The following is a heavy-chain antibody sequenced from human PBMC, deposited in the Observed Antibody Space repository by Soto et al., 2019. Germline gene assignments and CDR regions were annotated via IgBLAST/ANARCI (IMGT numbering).Heavy chain of an antibody. Sequence: GGSLRLSFPASGVTLGDYAMSGFRQAPGKGLEWVGFIRSKAYGGTTEYAASVKGRFTISRDDSKSIAYLQMNSLKTEDTAVYYCTRDLRGFGELSFDYWGQGALVTVSS. V-gene: IGHV3-49*03. CDR2: IRSKAYGGTT. J-gene: IGHJ4*02. CDR1: GVTLGDYA. D-gene: IGHD3-10*01. CDR3: TRDLRGFGELSFDY.